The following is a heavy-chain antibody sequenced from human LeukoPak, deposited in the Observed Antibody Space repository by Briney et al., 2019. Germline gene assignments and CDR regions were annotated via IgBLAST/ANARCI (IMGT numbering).Heavy chain of an antibody. V-gene: IGHV3-30-3*01. J-gene: IGHJ6*02. CDR3: ARDRYYSYGYWGYYYYGMDA. Sequence: PGGSLRLSCAASGFTFSSYAMHWVRQAPGKGLEWVAVISYDGSNKYYADSVKGRFTISRDNSKNTLYLQMNSLRAEDTAVYYCARDRYYSYGYWGYYYYGMDAWGQGTTVTVSS. CDR1: GFTFSSYA. CDR2: ISYDGSNK. D-gene: IGHD5-18*01.